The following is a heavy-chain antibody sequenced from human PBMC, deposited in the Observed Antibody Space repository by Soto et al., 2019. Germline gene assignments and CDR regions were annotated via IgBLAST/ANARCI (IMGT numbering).Heavy chain of an antibody. Sequence: EVQLVESGGGLVQPGGSLRLSCAVSGFTLSSYYMHWARQAPGKGLVWVSHINGDGSITNYADSVKGRFAISRDNAKNTLNLQMNSLRAEDTAVYYCARGGVPAALDIWGEGTMVPVSS. CDR3: ARGGVPAALDI. CDR1: GFTLSSYY. J-gene: IGHJ3*02. V-gene: IGHV3-74*01. CDR2: INGDGSIT. D-gene: IGHD3-10*01.